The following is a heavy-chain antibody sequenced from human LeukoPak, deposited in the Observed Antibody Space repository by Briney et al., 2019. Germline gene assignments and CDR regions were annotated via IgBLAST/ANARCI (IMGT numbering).Heavy chain of an antibody. J-gene: IGHJ6*03. CDR3: ARGNDNWNPRGNYMDV. CDR2: IIPIFGTA. D-gene: IGHD1-20*01. Sequence: GASVKVSCKASGGTFSSYAISWVRQAPGQGLEWMGGIIPIFGTANYAQKFQGRVTITADKSTSTAYMELSSLRSEDMAVYYCARGNDNWNPRGNYMDVWGKGTTVTVSS. CDR1: GGTFSSYA. V-gene: IGHV1-69*06.